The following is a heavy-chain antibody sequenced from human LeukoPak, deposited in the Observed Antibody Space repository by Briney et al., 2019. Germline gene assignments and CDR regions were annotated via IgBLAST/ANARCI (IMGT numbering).Heavy chain of an antibody. V-gene: IGHV3-74*01. CDR1: GFTFSRYW. CDR2: ISTDGSST. J-gene: IGHJ6*02. CDR3: ASYLTSIPSGMDV. D-gene: IGHD2/OR15-2a*01. Sequence: EPGGSLRLSCAAPGFTFSRYWMHWLRQAPGKGLVWVSRISTDGSSTTYADSVKGRFTISRDNGRNTLYLQMYSLRAEDTAVYYCASYLTSIPSGMDVWGQGTTVTVSS.